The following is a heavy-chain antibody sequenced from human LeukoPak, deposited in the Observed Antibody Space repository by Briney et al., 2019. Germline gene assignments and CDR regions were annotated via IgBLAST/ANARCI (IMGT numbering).Heavy chain of an antibody. CDR1: GVTPSINW. D-gene: IGHD6-19*01. Sequence: VGSLRLSCAPSGVTPSINWMHSVRDAPGKGGVWVSRIYNDVRRTSYADSVWGRFTISRDNAEDTLFLQMDSVRAEDTAVYYCVKYGSVCNWGQATLVTDSS. V-gene: IGHV3-74*01. CDR2: IYNDVRRT. J-gene: IGHJ4*02. CDR3: VKYGSVCN.